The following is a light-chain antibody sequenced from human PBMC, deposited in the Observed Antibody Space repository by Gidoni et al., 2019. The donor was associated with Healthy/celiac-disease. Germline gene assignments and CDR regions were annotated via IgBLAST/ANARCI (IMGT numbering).Light chain of an antibody. CDR3: QQSYSTPT. CDR1: QSISSY. CDR2: AAS. J-gene: IGKJ4*01. V-gene: IGKV1-39*01. Sequence: DIQMTQSPSSLSASVGDRVTITCRASQSISSYLNWYQQKPGKAPKLLIYAASSLQSGVPSSFSGSGSGTDFTLTISSLQPEDFATYYCQQSYSTPTFGGXTKVEIK.